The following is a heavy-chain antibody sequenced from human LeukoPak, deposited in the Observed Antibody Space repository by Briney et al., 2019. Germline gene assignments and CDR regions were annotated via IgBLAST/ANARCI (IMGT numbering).Heavy chain of an antibody. CDR1: GGSISSSSYY. J-gene: IGHJ4*02. CDR2: ISLSGYT. V-gene: IGHV4-39*07. D-gene: IGHD1-26*01. CDR3: SRESGPFSPFGH. Sequence: PSETLSLTCTASGGSISSSSYYWGWIRQPPGKGLEWIGEISLSGYTGFNPSLRSRVTMSLDESKNHLSLNLASVTAADTAVYYCSRESGPFSPFGHWGQGILVTVTS.